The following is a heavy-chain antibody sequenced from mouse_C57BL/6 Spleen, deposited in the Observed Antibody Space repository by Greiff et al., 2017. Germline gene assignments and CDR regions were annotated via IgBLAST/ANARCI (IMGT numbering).Heavy chain of an antibody. CDR1: GYTFTDYN. CDR2: INPNNGGT. D-gene: IGHD2-3*01. V-gene: IGHV1-18*01. Sequence: EVQLQQSGPELVKPGASVKIPCKASGYTFTDYNMDWVKQSHGKSLEWIGDINPNNGGTIYNQKFKGKATLTVDKASSTAYMELRSRTSEDTAVYYCARCRSYDGYYVFDYWGQGTTLTVSS. J-gene: IGHJ2*01. CDR3: ARCRSYDGYYVFDY.